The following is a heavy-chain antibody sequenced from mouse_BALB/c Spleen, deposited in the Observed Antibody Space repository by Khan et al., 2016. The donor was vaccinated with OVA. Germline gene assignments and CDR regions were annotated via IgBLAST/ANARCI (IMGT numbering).Heavy chain of an antibody. D-gene: IGHD2-3*01. Sequence: EVELVESGGGLVQPGGSRKLSCAASGFTFSSFGMHWVRQAPEKGLEWVAYISSGSSTIYYADTVKGRFTISSDNPKNTLFLQMTSLRSEDTAMYSCARRRIYDGYYGGAMDYWGQGTSVTVSS. V-gene: IGHV5-17*02. CDR2: ISSGSSTI. CDR1: GFTFSSFG. CDR3: ARRRIYDGYYGGAMDY. J-gene: IGHJ4*01.